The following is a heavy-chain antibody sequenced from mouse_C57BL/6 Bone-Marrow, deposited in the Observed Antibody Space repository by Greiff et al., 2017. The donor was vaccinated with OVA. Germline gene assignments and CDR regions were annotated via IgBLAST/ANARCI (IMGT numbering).Heavy chain of an antibody. D-gene: IGHD1-1*01. V-gene: IGHV1-82*01. CDR3: ARGPFYYYGSSYCFYAMDY. CDR1: GYAFSSSW. CDR2: IYPGDGDT. J-gene: IGHJ4*01. Sequence: VQLQESGPELVKPGASVKISCKASGYAFSSSWMNWVKQRPGKGLEWIGRIYPGDGDTNYNGKVKGKATLTADKSSSTAYMQLSSLTSEDSAVYFCARGPFYYYGSSYCFYAMDYWGQGTSVTVSS.